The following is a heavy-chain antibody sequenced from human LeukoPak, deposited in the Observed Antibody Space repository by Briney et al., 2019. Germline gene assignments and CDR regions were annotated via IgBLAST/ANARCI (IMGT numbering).Heavy chain of an antibody. CDR2: INTNTGNP. CDR1: GYTFTSYA. Sequence: ASVKVSCKASGYTFTSYAMNWVRQAPGQGLEWMGWINTNTGNPTYAQGFTGRFVFSLDTSVSTAYLQISSLKAEDTAVYYYARGSSSSWYSYYYYYMDVWGKGTTVTVSS. CDR3: ARGSSSSWYSYYYYYMDV. V-gene: IGHV7-4-1*02. D-gene: IGHD6-13*01. J-gene: IGHJ6*03.